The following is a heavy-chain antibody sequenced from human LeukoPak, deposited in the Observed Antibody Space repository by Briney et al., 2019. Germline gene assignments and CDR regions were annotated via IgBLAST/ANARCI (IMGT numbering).Heavy chain of an antibody. CDR3: ARKGSSWYNWFDP. Sequence: PSETLSLTCAVYGGSFSGYYWSWIRQPPGKGLEWIGEINHSGSTNYNPSLKSRVTISVDTSKNQFSLKLSSVTAADTAAYYCARKGSSWYNWFDPWGQGTLVTVSS. D-gene: IGHD6-13*01. V-gene: IGHV4-34*01. CDR1: GGSFSGYY. J-gene: IGHJ5*02. CDR2: INHSGST.